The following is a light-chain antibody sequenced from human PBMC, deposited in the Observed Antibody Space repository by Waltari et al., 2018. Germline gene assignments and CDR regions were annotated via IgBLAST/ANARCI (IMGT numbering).Light chain of an antibody. CDR2: DAS. CDR1: QDISNY. Sequence: DIQMTQSPSSLSASVGDRVTITCQASQDISNYLNWYQQKPGKAPKLLIYDASNLETGVPSRFSGSGSGTDFTFTISSLQPEDIATYYCQQSKTLPLTFGGGTKVEIK. CDR3: QQSKTLPLT. J-gene: IGKJ4*01. V-gene: IGKV1-33*01.